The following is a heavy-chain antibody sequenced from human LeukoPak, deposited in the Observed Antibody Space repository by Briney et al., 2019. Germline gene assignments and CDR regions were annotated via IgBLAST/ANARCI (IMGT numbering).Heavy chain of an antibody. Sequence: SVKVSCKASGGTFSSYAISWVRQAPGQGLEWMGGIIPIFGTANYAQKFQGRVTITADESTSTAYMELSSLRSEDTAVYYYARGTFMGWYMDVWGKGTTVTVSS. J-gene: IGHJ6*03. CDR2: IIPIFGTA. V-gene: IGHV1-69*13. CDR3: ARGTFMGWYMDV. CDR1: GGTFSSYA. D-gene: IGHD1-14*01.